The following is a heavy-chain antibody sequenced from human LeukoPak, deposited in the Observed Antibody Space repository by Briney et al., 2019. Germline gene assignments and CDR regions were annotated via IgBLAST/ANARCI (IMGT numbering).Heavy chain of an antibody. J-gene: IGHJ3*02. D-gene: IGHD3-3*01. V-gene: IGHV3-53*01. CDR1: GFTVSSNY. CDR3: ARGESITIFGVVQTSWAFDI. CDR2: IHSGGST. Sequence: PGGSLRLSCAASGFTVSSNYMSWVRQAPGKGLEWVSVIHSGGSTYYADSVKGRFTISRDNSKNTLYLQMNSLRAEDTAVYYCARGESITIFGVVQTSWAFDIWGQGTMVTVSS.